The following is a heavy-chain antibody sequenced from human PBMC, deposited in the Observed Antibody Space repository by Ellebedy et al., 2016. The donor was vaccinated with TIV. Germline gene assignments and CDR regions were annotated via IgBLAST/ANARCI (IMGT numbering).Heavy chain of an antibody. Sequence: SETLSLTCTVSGGSISSSSYYWGWIRQPPGKGLEWIGSIYYGGSTYDNPSLKSRVTISVDTSKNQFSPKLSSVTAADTAVYYCAREGRYCSGGICNSRNWFDPWGQGTLVTVSS. J-gene: IGHJ5*02. D-gene: IGHD2-15*01. CDR2: IYYGGST. V-gene: IGHV4-39*02. CDR1: GGSISSSSYY. CDR3: AREGRYCSGGICNSRNWFDP.